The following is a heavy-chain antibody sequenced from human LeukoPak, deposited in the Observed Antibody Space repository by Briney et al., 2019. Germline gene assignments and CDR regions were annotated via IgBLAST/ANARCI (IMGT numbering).Heavy chain of an antibody. J-gene: IGHJ6*04. V-gene: IGHV1-69*01. CDR1: GGTFSSYA. D-gene: IGHD2-15*01. CDR3: ASSTRGIVVAYYYYGMDV. CDR2: IIPIFGTA. Sequence: SVKVSCKASGGTFSSYATSWVRQAPGQGLEWMGGIIPIFGTANYAQKFQGRVTITADESTSTAYMELSSLRSEDTAVYYCASSTRGIVVAYYYYGMDVWGKGTTVTVSS.